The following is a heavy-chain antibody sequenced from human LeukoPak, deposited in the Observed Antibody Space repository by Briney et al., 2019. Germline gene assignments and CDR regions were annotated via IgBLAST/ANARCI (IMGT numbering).Heavy chain of an antibody. CDR1: GFTSSDYY. V-gene: IGHV3-11*04. CDR2: ISSSGSTI. D-gene: IGHD5-18*01. Sequence: GGSLRLSCAASGFTSSDYYMSCIRQAPGKGLEWVSYISSSGSTIYYADSVKGRFTISRDNAKNSLYLQMNSLRAEDTAVYYCARRQRGYSYGYGSGAFDIWGQGTMVTVSS. CDR3: ARRQRGYSYGYGSGAFDI. J-gene: IGHJ3*02.